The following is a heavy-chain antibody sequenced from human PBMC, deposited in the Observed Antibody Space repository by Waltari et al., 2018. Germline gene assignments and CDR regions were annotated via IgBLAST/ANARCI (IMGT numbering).Heavy chain of an antibody. CDR1: GFLFSNYA. J-gene: IGHJ4*02. V-gene: IGHV3-23*01. CDR2: IAGHGVKK. CDR3: AKDREAMSAMVTVTYFDS. D-gene: IGHD5-18*01. Sequence: EVQLLMSGGGLVQPGGSLTLSCTASGFLFSNYAMPWVRQSPERGVQWVSGIAGHGVKKKDADSVKGRLTISRDNSKNTLFLQMDSLRAEDAALYFCAKDREAMSAMVTVTYFDSWGQGARVSVSS.